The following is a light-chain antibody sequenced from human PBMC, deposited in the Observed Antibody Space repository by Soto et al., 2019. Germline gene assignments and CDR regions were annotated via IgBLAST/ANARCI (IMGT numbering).Light chain of an antibody. CDR3: CSYAGSSTYV. V-gene: IGLV2-23*01. CDR2: EDT. Sequence: QSALTQPASVSGSPGQSITISCTGTSRDVGIYNLVSWYQLHPGKVPKLIIYEDTKRPSGISSRFSGSESGITAFLTISGLQAEDEADFYCCSYAGSSTYVFGTGTKLTVL. J-gene: IGLJ1*01. CDR1: SRDVGIYNL.